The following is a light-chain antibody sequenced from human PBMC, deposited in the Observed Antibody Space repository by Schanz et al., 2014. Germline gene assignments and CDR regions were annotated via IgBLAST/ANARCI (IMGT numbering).Light chain of an antibody. Sequence: DIQMTQSPSTLSASVGDRVTITCRASQSISSWLAWYQQKPGKAPNLLIYKASSLQTGVPSRFSGSGSGTDFTLTISCLQSEDFATYYCQQGYDTPVWTFGQGTKVEVK. CDR3: QQGYDTPVWT. J-gene: IGKJ1*01. CDR1: QSISSW. V-gene: IGKV1-5*03. CDR2: KAS.